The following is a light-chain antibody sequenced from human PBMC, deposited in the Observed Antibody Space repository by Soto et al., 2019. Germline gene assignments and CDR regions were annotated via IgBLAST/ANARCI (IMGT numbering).Light chain of an antibody. Sequence: ETVLTQSPATVSLSPGERATLSCTTSQTVNSNYLAWYQQKPGQAPRLLIYGVFNRATAIPDRFSGSGSGTYCPLTISGLEPEDSAVYYCQHYDGSPRTFGQGTNLEI. J-gene: IGKJ2*01. V-gene: IGKV3-20*01. CDR2: GVF. CDR1: QTVNSNY. CDR3: QHYDGSPRT.